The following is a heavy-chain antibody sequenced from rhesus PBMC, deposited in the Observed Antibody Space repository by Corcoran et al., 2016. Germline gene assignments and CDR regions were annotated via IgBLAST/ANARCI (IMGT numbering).Heavy chain of an antibody. J-gene: IGHJ1*01. CDR2: IYGTDSAT. CDR1: GGSITDYS. V-gene: IGHV4S11*01. CDR3: ARHSYYSGWFLDS. Sequence: QVQLQESGPGLVKPSETLSLTCSVSGGSITDYSWDWISQPPGKGLEWIGNIYGTDSATVYNPSLRSRVTLSVDTSKNHFSLKLNSVTAADTAVYFCARHSYYSGWFLDSWGQGVLVTVSS. D-gene: IGHD6-31*01.